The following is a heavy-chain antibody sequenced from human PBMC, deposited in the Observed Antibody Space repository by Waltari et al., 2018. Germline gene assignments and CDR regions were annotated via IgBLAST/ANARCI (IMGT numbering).Heavy chain of an antibody. V-gene: IGHV3-23*01. D-gene: IGHD1-26*01. CDR1: GYTFNNYA. CDR2: VTGSCSRT. Sequence: EVQLSESGGGLVQPGGSLRLSCAGSGYTFNNYAMSWVRQAPGKGREWGAGVTGSCSRTWYADSVRGRFTISSEHSKNTLYLQMNSLRAEDTGVYYCAKSRGGNSVGSELDDWGQGLRVTVSS. CDR3: AKSRGGNSVGSELDD. J-gene: IGHJ4*02.